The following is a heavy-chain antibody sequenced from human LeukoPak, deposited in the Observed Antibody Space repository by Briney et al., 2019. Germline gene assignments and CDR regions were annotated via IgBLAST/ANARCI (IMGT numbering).Heavy chain of an antibody. J-gene: IGHJ3*02. V-gene: IGHV3-23*01. CDR2: ISGSGGST. D-gene: IGHD3-16*01. Sequence: GGSLRLSCAASGFTFSSYAMSWVRQAPGKGLEWVSAISGSGGSTYYADSVKGPFTISRDNSKNTLYLQMNSLRAEDTAVYYCAKDWGDPFAFDIWGQGTMVTVSS. CDR1: GFTFSSYA. CDR3: AKDWGDPFAFDI.